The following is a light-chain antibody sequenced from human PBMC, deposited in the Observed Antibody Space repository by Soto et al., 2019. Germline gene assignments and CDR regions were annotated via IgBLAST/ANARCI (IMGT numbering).Light chain of an antibody. CDR3: MQGKHWPPT. CDR2: KAS. V-gene: IGKV2-30*01. CDR1: QSVLYSDGIAY. J-gene: IGKJ1*01. Sequence: EVVMTQSPLSLPVTLGQPASISCRSSQSVLYSDGIAYLSWFQQRPGQSPRRLIYKASRRDSGGPGRFSGSGSGTDFTLQINSVEAEDCGIYYCMQGKHWPPTFGRGTRVEIK.